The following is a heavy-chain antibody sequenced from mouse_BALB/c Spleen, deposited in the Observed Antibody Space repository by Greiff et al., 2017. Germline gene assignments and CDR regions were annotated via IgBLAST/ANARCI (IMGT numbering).Heavy chain of an antibody. Sequence: QVQLKESGPGLVQPSQSLSITCTVSGFSLTSYGVHWVRQSPGKGLEWLGVIWSGGSTDYNAAFISRLSISKDNSKSQVFFKMNSLQANDTAIYYCARTYGSLYYYAMDYWGQGTSVTVSS. V-gene: IGHV2-2*02. CDR1: GFSLTSYG. D-gene: IGHD1-1*01. CDR2: IWSGGST. CDR3: ARTYGSLYYYAMDY. J-gene: IGHJ4*01.